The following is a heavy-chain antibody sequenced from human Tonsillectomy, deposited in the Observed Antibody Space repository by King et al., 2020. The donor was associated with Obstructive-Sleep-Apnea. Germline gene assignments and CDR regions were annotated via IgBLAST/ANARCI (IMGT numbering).Heavy chain of an antibody. V-gene: IGHV4-31*03. J-gene: IGHJ4*02. CDR3: ARVAVTNRPFDY. CDR1: GHSISSGGYY. D-gene: IGHD4-17*01. Sequence: VQLQESGPGLVKASQTLSLTCTVSGHSISSGGYYWSWIRQHPGKGLEWIGYSYYSGSTYYNPSLKSRITISVDTSKNQFSLKLSSVTAADTAVYYCARVAVTNRPFDYWGQGTLVTVSS. CDR2: SYYSGST.